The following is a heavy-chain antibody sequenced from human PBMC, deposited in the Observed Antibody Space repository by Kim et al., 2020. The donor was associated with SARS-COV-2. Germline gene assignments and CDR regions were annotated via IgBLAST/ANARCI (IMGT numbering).Heavy chain of an antibody. D-gene: IGHD5-12*01. V-gene: IGHV3-53*01. Sequence: GGSLRLSCAASGFTVSSNYMSWVRQAPGKGLEWVSVIYSGGSTYYADYVKGRFTISRDNSKNTLYLQMNSLRAEDTAVYYCARDMGIVATSGHYYYYYGMDVWGQGTTVTVSS. CDR3: ARDMGIVATSGHYYYYYGMDV. J-gene: IGHJ6*02. CDR1: GFTVSSNY. CDR2: IYSGGST.